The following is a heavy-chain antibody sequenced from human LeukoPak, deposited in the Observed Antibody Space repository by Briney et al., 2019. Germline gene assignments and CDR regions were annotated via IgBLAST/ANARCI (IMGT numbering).Heavy chain of an antibody. J-gene: IGHJ4*02. V-gene: IGHV1-2*02. CDR2: INPNSGGT. Sequence: ASVKVSCKASGYTFTGYYMHWVRQAPGQGLEWMGWINPNSGGTNYAQKFQGRVTMTRDTSISTAYMELSRLRSDDTAVYYCARDLREYNWNGVDYWGQGTLVTVSS. CDR1: GYTFTGYY. CDR3: ARDLREYNWNGVDY. D-gene: IGHD1-1*01.